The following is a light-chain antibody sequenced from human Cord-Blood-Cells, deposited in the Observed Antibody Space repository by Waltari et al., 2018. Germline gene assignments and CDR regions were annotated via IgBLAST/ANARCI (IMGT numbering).Light chain of an antibody. CDR3: QQYNNWPYT. CDR2: GAS. Sequence: EIVMTQSPATLSVSPGERATLSCRASQSVSSNLAWYQQKPGQAPRLLIYGASTRATDIPARFSGSVAETEFTRTISSLQYEDFAFYYCQQYNNWPYTFGQGTKLEI. V-gene: IGKV3-15*01. CDR1: QSVSSN. J-gene: IGKJ2*01.